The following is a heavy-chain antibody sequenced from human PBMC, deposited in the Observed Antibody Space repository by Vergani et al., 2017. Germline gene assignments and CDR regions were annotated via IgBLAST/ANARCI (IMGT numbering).Heavy chain of an antibody. J-gene: IGHJ4*02. Sequence: QVQLVQSGAEVKKPGSSVKVSCKASGGTFSSYTISWVRQAPGQGLEWMGRIIPILGIANYAQKFQGRVTITADKSTSTAYMELSSLRSEDTAVYYCARASTGDNWNYVGGYWGQGTLVTVSS. V-gene: IGHV1-69*02. CDR1: GGTFSSYT. CDR3: ARASTGDNWNYVGGY. D-gene: IGHD1-7*01. CDR2: IIPILGIA.